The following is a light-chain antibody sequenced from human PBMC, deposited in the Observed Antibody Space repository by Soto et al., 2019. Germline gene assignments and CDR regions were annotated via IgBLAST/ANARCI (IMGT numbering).Light chain of an antibody. V-gene: IGKV3-20*01. J-gene: IGKJ1*01. Sequence: EVVLTQSPGILSLSPEERATLSCRASQSVSNDFLAWYQQKPGQAPRLLIYGASTRATDVPDRFSGSGSGTDFTLTISRLEPEDFAVYYCHQYGSSSWTFGQGTKVAIK. CDR1: QSVSNDF. CDR3: HQYGSSSWT. CDR2: GAS.